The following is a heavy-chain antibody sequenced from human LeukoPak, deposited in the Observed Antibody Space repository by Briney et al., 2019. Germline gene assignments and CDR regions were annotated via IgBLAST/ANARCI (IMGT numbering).Heavy chain of an antibody. J-gene: IGHJ4*02. CDR1: GYTFTGYY. V-gene: IGHV1-2*02. Sequence: ASVKVSCKASGYTFTGYYMHWVRQAPGQGLEWMGWINPNSGGTNDAQKFQGRVTMTRDTSISTAYMELSRLRSDDTAVYYCAGGGYDSSGYPIDYWGQGTLVTVSS. CDR3: AGGGYDSSGYPIDY. D-gene: IGHD3-22*01. CDR2: INPNSGGT.